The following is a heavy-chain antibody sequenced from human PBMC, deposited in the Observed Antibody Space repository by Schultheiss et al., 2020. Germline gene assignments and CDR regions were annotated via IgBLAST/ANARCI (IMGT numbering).Heavy chain of an antibody. D-gene: IGHD3-3*01. J-gene: IGHJ5*02. CDR2: ISGSGGST. V-gene: IGHV3-23*01. Sequence: GGSLRLSCAASGFTFSSYAMSWVRQAPGKGLEWVSAISGSGGSTYYADSVKGRFTISRDNSKNTLYLQMNSLRAEDTAVYYCAKGTPAWDDFWSDYTPFDPWGQGTLVTVSS. CDR1: GFTFSSYA. CDR3: AKGTPAWDDFWSDYTPFDP.